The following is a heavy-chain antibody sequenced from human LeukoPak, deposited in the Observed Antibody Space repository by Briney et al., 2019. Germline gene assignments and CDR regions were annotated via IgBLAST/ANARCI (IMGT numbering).Heavy chain of an antibody. CDR2: ISGSGGST. D-gene: IGHD2-2*01. CDR1: RFTFSSYA. J-gene: IGHJ4*02. CDR3: AKDQTEVPADY. V-gene: IGHV3-23*01. Sequence: VGSLRLSCAASRFTFSSYAMSCGRQAPGKGLGWVSAISGSGGSTYYADSVKGRFTISRDNSKNTLYLQMNSLRADDTAVYYCAKDQTEVPADYWGQGTLVTVSS.